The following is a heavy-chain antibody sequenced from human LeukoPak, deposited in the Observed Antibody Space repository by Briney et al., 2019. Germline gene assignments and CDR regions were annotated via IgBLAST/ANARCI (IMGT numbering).Heavy chain of an antibody. Sequence: PSETLSLTCTVSGDSISTYYCWTRIRQPPGKVPEWIGTIYNRDNTYYTPSLASRVTISMDTSKNQFSLKMTSVTAADTAVYYCARGKDAYKVGNYWGQGGLVTVSS. CDR3: ARGKDAYKVGNY. J-gene: IGHJ4*02. CDR1: GDSISTYYC. D-gene: IGHD5-24*01. V-gene: IGHV4-38-2*02. CDR2: IYNRDNT.